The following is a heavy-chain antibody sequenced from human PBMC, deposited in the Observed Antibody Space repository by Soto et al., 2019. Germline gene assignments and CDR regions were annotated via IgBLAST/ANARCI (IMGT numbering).Heavy chain of an antibody. J-gene: IGHJ6*02. CDR3: ARSSGGSGKLWNYYGMDV. D-gene: IGHD3-10*01. V-gene: IGHV3-30*03. CDR1: GFTFSSYG. CDR2: ISYDGSNK. Sequence: HPGGSLRLSCAASGFTFSSYGMHWVRQAPGKGLEWVAVISYDGSNKYYADSVKGRFTISRDNAKNSLYLQMNSLRAEDTAVYYCARSSGGSGKLWNYYGMDVWGQGTTVTVSS.